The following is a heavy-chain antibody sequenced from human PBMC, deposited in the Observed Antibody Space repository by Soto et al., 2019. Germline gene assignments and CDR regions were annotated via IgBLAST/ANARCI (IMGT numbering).Heavy chain of an antibody. CDR3: ARGYEVDCSSTSCYVGVNYYYYMDV. V-gene: IGHV1-8*01. CDR1: GYTFTSYD. D-gene: IGHD2-2*01. CDR2: MNPNSGNT. Sequence: ASVKVSCKASGYTFTSYDINWVRQATGQGLERVGWMNPNSGNTGYAQKFQGRVTMTRNTSISTAYMELSSLRSEDTAVYYCARGYEVDCSSTSCYVGVNYYYYMDVWGKGTTVTVS. J-gene: IGHJ6*03.